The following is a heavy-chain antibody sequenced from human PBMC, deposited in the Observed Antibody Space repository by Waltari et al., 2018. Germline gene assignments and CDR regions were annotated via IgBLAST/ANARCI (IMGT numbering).Heavy chain of an antibody. J-gene: IGHJ4*02. CDR1: GFTFSSYW. Sequence: EVQLVESGGGLVQPGGSLRLSCAASGFTFSSYWMSWVRQAPGKGLAWVANIKQDGSEKYYVDSVKGRFTISRDNAKNSLYLQMNSLRAEDTAVYYCARAGRDCGGDCAYYFDYWGQGTLVTVSS. CDR2: IKQDGSEK. D-gene: IGHD2-21*01. CDR3: ARAGRDCGGDCAYYFDY. V-gene: IGHV3-7*01.